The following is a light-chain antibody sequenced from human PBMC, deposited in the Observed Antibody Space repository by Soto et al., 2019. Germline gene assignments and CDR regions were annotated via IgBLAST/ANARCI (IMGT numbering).Light chain of an antibody. CDR2: YDD. Sequence: QAVVTQPPSVSEAPRQRVTISCSGSSSNVGNNAVNWYQQLPGKAPKLLISYDDVLSSGVSDRFSGSKSGTSASLAISGLQSEDEADYYCAVWDDRLSGVVFGGGTKVTVL. V-gene: IGLV1-36*01. CDR3: AVWDDRLSGVV. CDR1: SSNVGNNA. J-gene: IGLJ2*01.